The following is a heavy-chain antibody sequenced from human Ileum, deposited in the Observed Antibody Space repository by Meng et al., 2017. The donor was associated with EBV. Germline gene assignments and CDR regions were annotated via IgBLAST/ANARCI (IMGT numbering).Heavy chain of an antibody. Sequence: QWQPPESGPGLVRPSGPLSLTCAVSGGSISSSNWWSWVRQPPGKGLEWIGEIYHSGSTNYNPFLKSRVTISVDKSKNQFSLNLSSVTAADTAVYYCARVGQWLPIDYWGQGTLVTVSS. V-gene: IGHV4-4*02. J-gene: IGHJ4*02. CDR3: ARVGQWLPIDY. D-gene: IGHD6-19*01. CDR1: GGSISSSNW. CDR2: IYHSGST.